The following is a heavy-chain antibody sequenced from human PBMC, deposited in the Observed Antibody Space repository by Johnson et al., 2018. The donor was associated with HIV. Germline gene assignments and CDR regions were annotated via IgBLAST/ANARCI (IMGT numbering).Heavy chain of an antibody. CDR1: GFTFSSYG. CDR2: IRYDGSNK. CDR3: TTALGVAARRVDAFDI. D-gene: IGHD6-6*01. J-gene: IGHJ3*02. Sequence: QVQLVESGGGVVQPGGSLRLSCAASGFTFSSYGMHWVRQAPGKGLEWVAFIRYDGSNKYYADSVKGRFTISRDNSKNKLYLQMNSLKTEDTAVYSCTTALGVAARRVDAFDIWGQGTMVTVSS. V-gene: IGHV3-30*02.